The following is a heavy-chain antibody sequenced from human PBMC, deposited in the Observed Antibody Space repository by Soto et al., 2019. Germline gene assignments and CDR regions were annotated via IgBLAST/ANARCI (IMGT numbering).Heavy chain of an antibody. Sequence: ASVKVSCKASGGTFSSYAISWVRQAPGQGLEWMGGIIPIFGTANYAQKFQGRVTITADESTSTAYMELSSLRSEETAVYYCARDSNPYYYDSSGPLEYWGEGTLVTVSS. CDR3: ARDSNPYYYDSSGPLEY. J-gene: IGHJ4*02. D-gene: IGHD3-22*01. V-gene: IGHV1-69*13. CDR1: GGTFSSYA. CDR2: IIPIFGTA.